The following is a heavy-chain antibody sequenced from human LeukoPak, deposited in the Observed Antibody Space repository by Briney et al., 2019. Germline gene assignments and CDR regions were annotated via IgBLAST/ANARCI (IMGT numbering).Heavy chain of an antibody. CDR3: GRRGRIWILDYFDY. CDR2: IYYSGST. CDR1: GHSISISSYY. V-gene: IGHV4-39*01. J-gene: IGHJ4*02. D-gene: IGHD3-3*01. Sequence: PSETLSLTCPVSGHSISISSYYLVGIRQPPGKGLEWIRSIYYSGSTYYNPSLKSRVTISVDTSKNQFSLKLSSVTAADTAVYYGGRRGRIWILDYFDYWGQGTLVTVSS.